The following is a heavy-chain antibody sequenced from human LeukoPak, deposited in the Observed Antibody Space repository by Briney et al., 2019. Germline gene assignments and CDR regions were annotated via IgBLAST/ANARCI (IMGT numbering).Heavy chain of an antibody. Sequence: SETLSLTCTVSGGSISSYYWSWIRQPPGKGLEWIGSIYYSGSTYYNPSLKSRVTISVDTSKNQFSLKLSSVTAADTAVYYCARAPFNYYDSSGYYYSWFDPWGQGTLVTVSS. CDR3: ARAPFNYYDSSGYYYSWFDP. J-gene: IGHJ5*02. CDR1: GGSISSYY. CDR2: IYYSGST. V-gene: IGHV4-59*12. D-gene: IGHD3-22*01.